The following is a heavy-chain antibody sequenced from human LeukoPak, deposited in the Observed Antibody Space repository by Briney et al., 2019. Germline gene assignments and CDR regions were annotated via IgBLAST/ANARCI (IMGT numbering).Heavy chain of an antibody. D-gene: IGHD2-2*01. CDR1: GFTFSSYS. CDR3: AKDRGSSSTSCFDY. J-gene: IGHJ4*02. Sequence: GGSLRLSCAASGFTFSSYSMNGVRQAPGKGLEGVSSISSSSSYIYYADSVKGRFTISRDNAKNSLYLQMNSLRAEDTPLYYCAKDRGSSSTSCFDYWGQGTLVTVSS. V-gene: IGHV3-21*04. CDR2: ISSSSSYI.